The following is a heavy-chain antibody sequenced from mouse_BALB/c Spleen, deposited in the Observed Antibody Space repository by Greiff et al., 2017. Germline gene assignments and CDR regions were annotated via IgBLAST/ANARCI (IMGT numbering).Heavy chain of an antibody. Sequence: EVKLVESGGGLVKPGGSLKLSCAASGFTFSDYYMYWVRQTPEKRLEWVATISDGGSYTYYPDSVKGRFTISRDNAKNNLYLQMSSLKSEDTAMYYCAKVVYGAFAYWGQGTLVTVSA. J-gene: IGHJ3*01. D-gene: IGHD1-1*02. CDR2: ISDGGSYT. CDR3: AKVVYGAFAY. CDR1: GFTFSDYY. V-gene: IGHV5-4*02.